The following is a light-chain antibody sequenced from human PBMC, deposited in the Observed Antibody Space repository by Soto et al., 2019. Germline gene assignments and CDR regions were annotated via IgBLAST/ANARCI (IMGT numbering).Light chain of an antibody. CDR2: GNT. Sequence: SVLTQPPSVSGAPGQRVTISCTGRSSNIGAGYDVHWYQQRPGTAPKLLIFGNTNRPSGVPDRFSGSKSGTSASLAITGLQAEDEGDYYCQSYDSTLSARYVFGTGTKVTVL. V-gene: IGLV1-40*01. CDR1: SSNIGAGYD. J-gene: IGLJ1*01. CDR3: QSYDSTLSARYV.